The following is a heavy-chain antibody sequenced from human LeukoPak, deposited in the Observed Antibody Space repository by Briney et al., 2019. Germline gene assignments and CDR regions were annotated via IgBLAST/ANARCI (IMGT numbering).Heavy chain of an antibody. CDR3: VRDFLGESGAGGY. CDR1: GFTFSSYN. D-gene: IGHD3-10*01. V-gene: IGHV3-21*01. CDR2: ISPSGNSK. Sequence: GGSLRLSCAASGFTFSSYNMNWVRQAPGKGLEWVSSISPSGNSKYHADSVKGRFTISRDNAENSLYMQMNSLRAEDTGVYYCVRDFLGESGAGGYWGQGTLVTVSS. J-gene: IGHJ4*02.